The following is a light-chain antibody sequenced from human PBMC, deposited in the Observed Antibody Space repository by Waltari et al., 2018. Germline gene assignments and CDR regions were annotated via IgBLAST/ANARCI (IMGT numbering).Light chain of an antibody. Sequence: SALTQPDSVSGSPGQSITIPCSGISSDSGGYNYVSWYQQHPGQAPKVIIYDVTNRPPGVSNRFSGSTSGSSASLTISGLQPEDEADYYCSSFTSSTTGIFGGGTKLTVL. J-gene: IGLJ2*01. CDR3: SSFTSSTTGI. CDR2: DVT. V-gene: IGLV2-14*03. CDR1: SSDSGGYNY.